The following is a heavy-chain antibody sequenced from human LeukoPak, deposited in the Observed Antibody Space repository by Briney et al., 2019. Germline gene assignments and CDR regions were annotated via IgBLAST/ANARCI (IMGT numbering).Heavy chain of an antibody. CDR2: LYYSGST. J-gene: IGHJ4*02. CDR3: ARHPLYRNIAVAGTVDY. CDR1: GGSISRSTYY. D-gene: IGHD6-19*01. V-gene: IGHV4-39*01. Sequence: SETLSLTCTVSGGSISRSTYYWGWIRQPPGKGLEWIGSLYYSGSTYYNPSLKSRVTISVDTSKNQFSLKLSSVTAADTAVYYCARHPLYRNIAVAGTVDYWGQGTLVTVSS.